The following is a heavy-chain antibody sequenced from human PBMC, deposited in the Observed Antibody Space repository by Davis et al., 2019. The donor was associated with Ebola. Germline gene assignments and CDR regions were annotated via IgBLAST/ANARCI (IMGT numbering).Heavy chain of an antibody. CDR3: ARGGGSYSIDY. Sequence: ASVKVSCKVSGYTLTELSMHWVRQAPGKGLEWMGWINPNSGGTNYAQKFQGRVTMTRDTSISTAYMELRSLRSDDTAVYYCARGGGSYSIDYWGQGTLVTVSS. CDR2: INPNSGGT. V-gene: IGHV1-2*02. CDR1: GYTLTELS. J-gene: IGHJ4*02. D-gene: IGHD1-26*01.